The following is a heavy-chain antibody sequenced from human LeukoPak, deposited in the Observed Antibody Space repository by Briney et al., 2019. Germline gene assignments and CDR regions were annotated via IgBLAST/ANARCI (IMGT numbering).Heavy chain of an antibody. Sequence: ASVKVSCKASGYSFTTYGISWVRQAPGQGLEWMGWINTNNGNTNYAQKFQGRVTMTTDTSTSTASMELSSLRSEDTAVYYCARGPFLYGSSSAFDIWGQGTMVTVSS. V-gene: IGHV1-18*01. J-gene: IGHJ3*02. CDR1: GYSFTTYG. CDR3: ARGPFLYGSSSAFDI. CDR2: INTNNGNT. D-gene: IGHD6-13*01.